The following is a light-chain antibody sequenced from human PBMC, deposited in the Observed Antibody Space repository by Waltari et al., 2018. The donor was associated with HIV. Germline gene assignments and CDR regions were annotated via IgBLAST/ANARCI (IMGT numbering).Light chain of an antibody. CDR3: LLYYRGAQRYV. Sequence: QTVVTQGPSLTVSPGGTVTLTCASSTGAVTSGYYPNWFHQIPGPAPGALIYSTSNKHPWTPARFSASLLGGKAALTLSGVQPEDEAEYYCLLYYRGAQRYVFGTGTKVTVL. CDR2: STS. CDR1: TGAVTSGYY. V-gene: IGLV7-43*01. J-gene: IGLJ1*01.